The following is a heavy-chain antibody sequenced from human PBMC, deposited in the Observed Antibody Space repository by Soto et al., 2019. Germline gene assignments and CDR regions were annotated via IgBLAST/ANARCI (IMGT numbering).Heavy chain of an antibody. Sequence: QVQLVQSGAEVKKPGASVTVSCKVSGYTFTTYGISWVRQAPGQGLEWMGWISTYNGDTNYAQKLQGRVTMTTDTSTSTAYMELRSLRSDDTAVYYCARDVGNGYGYGYGYWGQGTLVTASS. D-gene: IGHD5-18*01. CDR2: ISTYNGDT. CDR3: ARDVGNGYGYGYGY. CDR1: GYTFTTYG. V-gene: IGHV1-18*01. J-gene: IGHJ4*02.